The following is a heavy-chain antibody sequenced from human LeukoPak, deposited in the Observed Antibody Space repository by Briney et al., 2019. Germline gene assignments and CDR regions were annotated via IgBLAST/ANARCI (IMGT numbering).Heavy chain of an antibody. CDR3: ARTHLDDAFDI. D-gene: IGHD3-3*01. J-gene: IGHJ3*02. CDR1: GFSFDSYW. Sequence: GESLKISCKGSGFSFDSYWIGWVRQMPGKDLEWMGIIYPGDSDTRYSPSFQGQVTISVDKSFDSAYLQWSSLKASDTAMYYCARTHLDDAFDIWGQGTMVTVSS. CDR2: IYPGDSDT. V-gene: IGHV5-51*01.